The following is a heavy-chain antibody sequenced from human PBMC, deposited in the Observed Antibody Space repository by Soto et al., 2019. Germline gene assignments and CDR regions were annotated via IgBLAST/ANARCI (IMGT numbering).Heavy chain of an antibody. D-gene: IGHD3-16*02. J-gene: IGHJ3*02. CDR1: GFTFSNYA. CDR2: IGGSGGAT. CDR3: AKDYIGVIPDAFDI. Sequence: EVQLLESGGGLVQPGGSLRLSCAASGFTFSNYAVTWVRQAPGKGLEWVSAIGGSGGATYYADSVKGRFTVSRDNSKNTLYLQVNSLRAEDTAVYYCAKDYIGVIPDAFDIWGQGTMVTVSS. V-gene: IGHV3-23*01.